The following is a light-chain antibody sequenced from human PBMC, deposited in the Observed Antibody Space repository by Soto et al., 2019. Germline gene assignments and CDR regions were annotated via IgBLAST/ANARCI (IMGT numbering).Light chain of an antibody. V-gene: IGLV2-14*01. CDR1: SSDVGGYKY. Sequence: QSALTQPASVSGSPGQSITISCTGTSSDVGGYKYVSWYQQYPGKAPKLLIYDVSNRPSGASNRFSGSKSGNTASRTISGLQAEDEADYYCSSYASASTPWVFGGGTKLTVL. CDR3: SSYASASTPWV. J-gene: IGLJ3*02. CDR2: DVS.